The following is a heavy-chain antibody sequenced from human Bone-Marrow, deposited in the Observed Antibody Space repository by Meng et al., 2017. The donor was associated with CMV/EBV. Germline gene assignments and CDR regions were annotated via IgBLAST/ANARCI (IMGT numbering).Heavy chain of an antibody. CDR2: ISSSSTI. CDR3: ARVTTLYYYYGMDV. D-gene: IGHD4-11*01. V-gene: IGHV3-69-1*01. Sequence: GGSLRLSCAASGFTFSSYSMNWVRQAPGKGLEWVSSISSSSTIYYADSVKGRFTISRDNAKNSLYLQMNSLRAEDTAVYYCARVTTLYYYYGMDVWGQATTAAFSS. J-gene: IGHJ6*02. CDR1: GFTFSSYS.